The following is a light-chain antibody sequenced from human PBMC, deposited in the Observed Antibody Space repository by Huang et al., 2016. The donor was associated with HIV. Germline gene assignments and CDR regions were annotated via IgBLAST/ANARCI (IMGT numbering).Light chain of an antibody. CDR2: GAS. J-gene: IGKJ4*01. Sequence: DIEMTQSPSSLSASVGDTVTITCRASQGISTYLAWYQQKPGKAPKLLIYGASTLQSGVPSRFSGSGSGTDFSLTISNLQPEDIATYSCQRYNSAPLTFGGGTKVEIK. CDR1: QGISTY. V-gene: IGKV1-27*01. CDR3: QRYNSAPLT.